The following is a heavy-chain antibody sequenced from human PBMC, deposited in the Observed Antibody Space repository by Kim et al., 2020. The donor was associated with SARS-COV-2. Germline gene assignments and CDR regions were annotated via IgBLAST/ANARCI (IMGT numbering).Heavy chain of an antibody. D-gene: IGHD3-10*01. CDR1: GYTFTSYG. J-gene: IGHJ4*02. CDR3: ASMVRESEFDY. CDR2: ISAYNGNT. V-gene: IGHV1-18*01. Sequence: ASVKVSCKASGYTFTSYGISWVRQAPGQGLEWMGWISAYNGNTNHAQKLQCRVTMTTDTSTSTAYMELRSLRSDDTAVYDCASMVRESEFDYWGQGTLVTVSS.